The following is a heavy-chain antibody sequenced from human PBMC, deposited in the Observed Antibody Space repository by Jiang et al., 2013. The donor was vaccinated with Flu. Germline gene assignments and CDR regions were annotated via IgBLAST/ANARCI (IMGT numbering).Heavy chain of an antibody. Sequence: KSSETLSLSCTVSGDSVSSANYYWSWIRQPPGKGLEWIAFIHYSGGTNYNPSLKSRVTISVDMSKNQFSLNLTSVTAADTAVYHCARVVGGGYSYFFDLWGQGIQFT. CDR2: IHYSGGT. D-gene: IGHD1-26*01. CDR1: GDSVSSANYY. CDR3: ARVVGGGYSYFFDL. V-gene: IGHV4-61*01. J-gene: IGHJ4*02.